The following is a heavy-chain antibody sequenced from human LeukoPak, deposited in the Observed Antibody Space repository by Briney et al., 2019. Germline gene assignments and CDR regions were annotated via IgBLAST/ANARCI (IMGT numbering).Heavy chain of an antibody. V-gene: IGHV3-23*01. J-gene: IGHJ6*02. CDR3: AKVVRSGYYEEYYYGMDV. D-gene: IGHD3-3*01. Sequence: GGSLRLSCAASGFTFSSYAMSWVRQAPGKGLEWVSAISGSGGSTYYADSVKGRFTISRDNSKNTLYLQMNSLRAEDTAVYYCAKVVRSGYYEEYYYGMDVWGQGTTVTVSS. CDR1: GFTFSSYA. CDR2: ISGSGGST.